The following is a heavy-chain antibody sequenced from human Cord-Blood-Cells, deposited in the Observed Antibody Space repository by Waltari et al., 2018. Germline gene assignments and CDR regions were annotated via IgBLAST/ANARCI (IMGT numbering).Heavy chain of an antibody. CDR2: IYYSGST. J-gene: IGHJ4*02. CDR3: ARRPYYDFWIDY. D-gene: IGHD3-3*01. Sequence: QLQLQESGPGLVKPSATLSLTCTVSGGSISSRSYTWGWIRQPPGKGLEWIGSIYYSGSTYYTPSLKSRVTISVDTSKNQFSLKLSSVTAADTAVYYCARRPYYDFWIDYWGQGTLVTVSS. V-gene: IGHV4-39*01. CDR1: GGSISSRSYT.